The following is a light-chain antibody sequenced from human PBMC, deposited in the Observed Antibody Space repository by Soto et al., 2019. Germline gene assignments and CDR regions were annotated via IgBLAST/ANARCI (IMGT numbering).Light chain of an antibody. CDR1: QSVSSY. J-gene: IGKJ5*01. V-gene: IGKV3-20*01. CDR3: QQYGSSPPIT. Sequence: EIVLTQSPATLSLSPGERATLSCRASQSVSSYLLWYQQKPGQAPRLVIYGASSRATGIPDRFSGSGSGTDFTLTISRLEPEDFAVYYCQQYGSSPPITFGQGTRLEIK. CDR2: GAS.